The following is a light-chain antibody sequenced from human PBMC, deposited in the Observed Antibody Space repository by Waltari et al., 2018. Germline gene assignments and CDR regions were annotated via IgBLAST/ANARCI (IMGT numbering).Light chain of an antibody. J-gene: IGKJ4*01. Sequence: DILMTQSPFLLSASVGDRVTITCHASQDISNYLNWFQQKPGEAPKLLIYDASNLETGVPSRFSGSGSGTDFTFTISSLQPEDLATYYCQQYDHLPLTFGGGTKVEIK. V-gene: IGKV1-33*01. CDR3: QQYDHLPLT. CDR2: DAS. CDR1: QDISNY.